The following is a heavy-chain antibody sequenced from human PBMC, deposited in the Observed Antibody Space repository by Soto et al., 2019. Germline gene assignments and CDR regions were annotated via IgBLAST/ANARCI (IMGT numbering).Heavy chain of an antibody. CDR1: GFSLSTPGMR. J-gene: IGHJ4*02. CDR3: SRVWIPDLFAY. D-gene: IGHD2-2*03. Sequence: SGPTLVNPTQTLTLTCTFSGFSLSTPGMRVSWIRQPPGKALEWLARIDWDDDTFYSPSLKTRLTISKDTSKNQVVLTVANMDPTDTAIYYCSRVWIPDLFAYRGQRSLVTGSS. CDR2: IDWDDDT. V-gene: IGHV2-70*04.